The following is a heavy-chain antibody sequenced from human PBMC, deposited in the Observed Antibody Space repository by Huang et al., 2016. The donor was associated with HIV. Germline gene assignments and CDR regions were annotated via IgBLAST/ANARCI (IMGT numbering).Heavy chain of an antibody. D-gene: IGHD4-17*01. J-gene: IGHJ4*02. CDR2: RKPNTGNT. CDR1: GYTFTNYD. V-gene: IGHV1-8*02. CDR3: ARSAYGDLDY. Sequence: QVHLVQSGAEVKKPGASVKVSCKASGYTFTNYDINWVRQAPGRGLEWMGWRKPNTGNTGFAQSFQGRVTMTRKTSITTADMELTSLTSEDTAVYYCARSAYGDLDYWGLGTLVIVSS.